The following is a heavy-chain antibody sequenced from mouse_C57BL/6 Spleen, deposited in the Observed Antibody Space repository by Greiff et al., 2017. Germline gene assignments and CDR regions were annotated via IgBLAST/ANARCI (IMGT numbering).Heavy chain of an antibody. CDR1: GFTFSDYG. CDR2: ISSGSSTI. Sequence: EVQLVESGGGLVKPGGSLKLSCAASGFTFSDYGMHWVRQAPEKGLEWVAYISSGSSTIYYADTVKGRFTISRDNAKNTLFLQMTSLRSEDTAMYYCARRPDYGIYWYFDVWGTGTTVTVSS. D-gene: IGHD1-1*01. CDR3: ARRPDYGIYWYFDV. V-gene: IGHV5-17*01. J-gene: IGHJ1*03.